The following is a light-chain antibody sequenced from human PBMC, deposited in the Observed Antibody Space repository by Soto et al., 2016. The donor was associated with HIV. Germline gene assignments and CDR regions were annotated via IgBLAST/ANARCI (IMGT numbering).Light chain of an antibody. CDR1: NIGTKS. J-gene: IGLJ1*01. CDR2: DDR. Sequence: YELTQPPSLSVAPGKTATVTCGGNNIGTKSVHWYQQKSGQAPVLVVYDDRDRPSGIPERFSGSNSGNTATLIISRVEAGDEADYFCQVWDNNDHYVFGPGTKVSVL. CDR3: QVWDNNDHYV. V-gene: IGLV3-21*03.